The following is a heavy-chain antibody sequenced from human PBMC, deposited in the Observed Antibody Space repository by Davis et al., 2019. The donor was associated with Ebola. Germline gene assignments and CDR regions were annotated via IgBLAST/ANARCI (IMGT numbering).Heavy chain of an antibody. D-gene: IGHD1-20*01. Sequence: MPSETLSLTCTVSGGSISSGDYYWSWIRQPPGKGLEWIGYIYHSGSTNYNPSLKSRVTISVDTSKNQFSLKLSSVTAADTAVYYCAREGRYNWNDATFDYWGQGTLVTVSS. V-gene: IGHV4-30-4*01. J-gene: IGHJ4*02. CDR1: GGSISSGDYY. CDR2: IYHSGST. CDR3: AREGRYNWNDATFDY.